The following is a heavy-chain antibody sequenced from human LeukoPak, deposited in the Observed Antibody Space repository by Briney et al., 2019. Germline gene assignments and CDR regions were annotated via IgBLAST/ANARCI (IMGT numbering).Heavy chain of an antibody. V-gene: IGHV3-23*01. CDR1: GFTFSSYA. CDR2: ISVSGGST. J-gene: IGHJ4*02. CDR3: AKDKSPNYYDFWSGYFGY. Sequence: GGSLRLSCAASGFTFSSYAMSWVPQAPGKGLEWVSAISVSGGSTYYADSVKGRFTISRDNTKNTLYLQMNSLRAEDTAVYYCAKDKSPNYYDFWSGYFGYWGQGTLVTVSS. D-gene: IGHD3-3*01.